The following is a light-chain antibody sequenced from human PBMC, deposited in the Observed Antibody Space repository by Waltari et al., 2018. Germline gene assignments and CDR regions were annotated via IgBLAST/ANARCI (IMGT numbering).Light chain of an antibody. CDR3: ATWDDSLNGL. V-gene: IGLV1-44*01. Sequence: QSVLTQPPSASGTPGKRVSISCSGSSSNIGSKSVNWYQRVPGTAPKLLIYSTNQQPSGLPDRFAASKSGPSASLAISGLQSEDEANYYCATWDDSLNGLFGGGTKLTVL. CDR1: SSNIGSKS. J-gene: IGLJ2*01. CDR2: STN.